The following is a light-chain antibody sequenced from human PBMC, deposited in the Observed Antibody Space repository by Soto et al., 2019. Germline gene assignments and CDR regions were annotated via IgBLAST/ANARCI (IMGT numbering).Light chain of an antibody. Sequence: QSALTQPPSASGSPGQSVTISCTGTSSDVGDYNSVSWYQQHPGKAPKLMISEVSKRPSGVPDRFSGSKSGNTASLTVSGLQAEDEADYYCSSYAGSNNVVVFGGGTQLTVL. CDR1: SSDVGDYNS. V-gene: IGLV2-8*01. CDR3: SSYAGSNNVVV. J-gene: IGLJ2*01. CDR2: EVS.